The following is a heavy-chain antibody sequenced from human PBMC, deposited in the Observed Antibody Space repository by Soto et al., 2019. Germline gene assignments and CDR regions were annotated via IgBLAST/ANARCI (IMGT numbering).Heavy chain of an antibody. CDR2: IYYSGNT. CDR3: ARLLTSGGAFDI. J-gene: IGHJ3*02. V-gene: IGHV4-30-4*01. Sequence: SETLSLTCTVSGGSISSGDYYWSWIRQPPGKGLEWVGYIYYSGNTYYNPSLKSRITISVDTSTNHFFLKVNSVTAADTAVYYCARLLTSGGAFDIWGQGTMVTVSS. D-gene: IGHD3-16*01. CDR1: GGSISSGDYY.